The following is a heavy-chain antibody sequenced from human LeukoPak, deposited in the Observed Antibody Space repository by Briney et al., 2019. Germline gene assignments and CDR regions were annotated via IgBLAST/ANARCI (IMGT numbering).Heavy chain of an antibody. CDR2: ISPGGDAV. V-gene: IGHV3-11*01. CDR3: SGGRDAAVAGPGGYFDY. D-gene: IGHD6-19*01. CDR1: GFIFSDYH. J-gene: IGHJ4*02. Sequence: GGSLRLSCAASGFIFSDYHMSWKRQAPGKGLECVSYISPGGDAVYFADSVKGRFTISRDNAKNSLFLQMSSLTAEDTAVYYCSGGRDAAVAGPGGYFDYWGQGSLVTVSS.